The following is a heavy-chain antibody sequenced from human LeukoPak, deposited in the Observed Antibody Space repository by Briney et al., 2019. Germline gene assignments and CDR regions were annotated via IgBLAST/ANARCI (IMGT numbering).Heavy chain of an antibody. V-gene: IGHV1-46*01. D-gene: IGHD2-2*01. CDR3: ARDSSDIVVVPAAIFDY. CDR2: INPSGGST. J-gene: IGHJ4*02. Sequence: ASVKVSCTASGYTFTSYYMHWVRQAPGQGLEWMGIINPSGGSTSYAQKFQGRVPMARDTSTSTVYMELSSLRSEDTAVYYCARDSSDIVVVPAAIFDYWGQGTLVTVSS. CDR1: GYTFTSYY.